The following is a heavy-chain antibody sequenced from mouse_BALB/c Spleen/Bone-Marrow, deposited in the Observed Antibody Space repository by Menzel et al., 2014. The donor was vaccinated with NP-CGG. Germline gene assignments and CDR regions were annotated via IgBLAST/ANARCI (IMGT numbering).Heavy chain of an antibody. D-gene: IGHD3-1*01. V-gene: IGHV3-2*02. J-gene: IGHJ2*01. Sequence: DVKLVESGPGLMKPSQSLSLTCTVTGYSITSAYAWNWIRQSPGDKLEWMGYITSSGHTSYNPSLKSRISITRDTSKNQFFLQLNSVTTEDTATYFCARSGNFFDYWGQGTTLTVSS. CDR1: GYSITSAYA. CDR2: ITSSGHT. CDR3: ARSGNFFDY.